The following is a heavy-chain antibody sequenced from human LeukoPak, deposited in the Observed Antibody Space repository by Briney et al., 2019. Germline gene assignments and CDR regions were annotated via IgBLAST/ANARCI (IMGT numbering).Heavy chain of an antibody. J-gene: IGHJ4*02. CDR2: IYYSGST. V-gene: IGHV4-39*01. D-gene: IGHD3-10*01. CDR3: ARHFDGSGRPPRYFDY. CDR1: GGSISSYY. Sequence: SETLSLTCTVSGGSISSYYWGWIRQPPGKGLEWIGSIYYSGSTYYNPPLKSRVTISVDTSKNQFSLKLSSVTAADTAVYYCARHFDGSGRPPRYFDYWGQGTLVTVSS.